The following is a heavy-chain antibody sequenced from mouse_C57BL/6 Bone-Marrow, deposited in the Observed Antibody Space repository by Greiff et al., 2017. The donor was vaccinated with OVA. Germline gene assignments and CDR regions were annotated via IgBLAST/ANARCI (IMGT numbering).Heavy chain of an antibody. Sequence: VQLKESEGGLVQPGSSMKLSCTASGFTFSDYYMAWVRQVPEKGLEWVANINYDGSSTYYLDSLKSRFIISRDNAKNILYLQMSSLKSEDTATYYCARLTPGYFDYWGQGTTLTVSS. V-gene: IGHV5-16*01. J-gene: IGHJ2*01. CDR1: GFTFSDYY. D-gene: IGHD4-1*01. CDR3: ARLTPGYFDY. CDR2: INYDGSST.